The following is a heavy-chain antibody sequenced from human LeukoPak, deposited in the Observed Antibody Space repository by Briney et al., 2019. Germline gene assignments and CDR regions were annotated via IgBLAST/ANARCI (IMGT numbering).Heavy chain of an antibody. V-gene: IGHV1-2*02. CDR1: GYSFTDYY. J-gene: IGHJ5*02. CDR2: INTRSGGK. CDR3: ARSRGDYDCPDT. D-gene: IGHD2-21*02. Sequence: ASVKVSCKASGYSFTDYYIHWVRQAPARGDEWMGWINTRSGGKKTAQKFQGRVTMTRDTSITTVYMELISLISDDTAVYFCARSRGDYDCPDTWGQGTLVSVSS.